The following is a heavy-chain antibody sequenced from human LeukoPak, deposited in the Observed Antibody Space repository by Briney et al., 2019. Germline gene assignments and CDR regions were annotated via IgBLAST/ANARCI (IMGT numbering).Heavy chain of an antibody. CDR2: MSYDGSNK. CDR3: AKNGLGQWLVPFDY. J-gene: IGHJ4*02. CDR1: GFTFSSYG. D-gene: IGHD6-19*01. Sequence: GRSLRLSCAASGFTFSSYGMHWVRQAPGKGLEWVAVMSYDGSNKYYADSVKGRFTISRDNSKNTLYLQMNSLRAEDTAVYYCAKNGLGQWLVPFDYWGRGTLVTVSS. V-gene: IGHV3-30*18.